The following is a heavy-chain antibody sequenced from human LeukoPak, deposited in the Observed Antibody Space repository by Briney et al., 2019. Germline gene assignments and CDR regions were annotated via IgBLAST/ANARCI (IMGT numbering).Heavy chain of an antibody. CDR1: GGSISTYY. Sequence: SETLSLTCTVSGGSISTYYWSWIRQPPGKGLEWVGYIYYSGSTNYNPSLKSRVTISLDTSKNQFSLKLNSVTAADTAMYYCARSFSPNYYDLLDYWGQGTLVAVSS. D-gene: IGHD3-22*01. J-gene: IGHJ4*02. CDR2: IYYSGST. V-gene: IGHV4-59*01. CDR3: ARSFSPNYYDLLDY.